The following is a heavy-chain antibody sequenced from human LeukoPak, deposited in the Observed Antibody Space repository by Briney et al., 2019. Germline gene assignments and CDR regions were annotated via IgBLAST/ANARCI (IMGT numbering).Heavy chain of an antibody. CDR2: ISYDGSNK. CDR1: GFTFSSYG. Sequence: GRSLRLSCAASGFTFSSYGMHWVRQAPGKGLEWVAVISYDGSNKYYADSVKGRFTISRDNSKNTLYLQMNSLRAEDTAVYYCAKDHYYDSSGYYPLDYWGQGTLVTVSS. D-gene: IGHD3-22*01. CDR3: AKDHYYDSSGYYPLDY. V-gene: IGHV3-30*18. J-gene: IGHJ4*02.